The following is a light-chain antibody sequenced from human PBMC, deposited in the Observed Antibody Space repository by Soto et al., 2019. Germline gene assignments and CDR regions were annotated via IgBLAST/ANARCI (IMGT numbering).Light chain of an antibody. J-gene: IGKJ3*01. V-gene: IGKV3D-7*01. CDR3: QQDYIRFT. CDR1: QSVSRSY. CDR2: GAS. Sequence: PGERVTLACSASQSVSRSYLTWYQQKPGQAPRLLIYGASTRATSIPARFSGSGSVTYFTLTISCLQPEDFAVYYCQQDYIRFTFGPGTKVDIK.